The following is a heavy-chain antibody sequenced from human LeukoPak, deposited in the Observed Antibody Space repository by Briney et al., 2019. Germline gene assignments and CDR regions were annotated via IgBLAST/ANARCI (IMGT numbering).Heavy chain of an antibody. CDR3: TTDIVGATRFDY. CDR2: IKSKTDGGTT. J-gene: IGHJ4*02. V-gene: IGHV3-15*01. Sequence: GGPLRLSCAASGFTFSNAWMSWVRQAPGKGLEWVGRIKSKTDGGTTDYAAPVKGRFTISRDDSKNTLYLQMNSLKTEDTAVYYCTTDIVGATRFDYWGQGTLVTVSS. D-gene: IGHD1-26*01. CDR1: GFTFSNAW.